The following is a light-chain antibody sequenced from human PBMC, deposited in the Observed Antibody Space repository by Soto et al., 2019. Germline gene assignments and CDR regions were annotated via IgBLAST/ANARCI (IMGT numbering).Light chain of an antibody. CDR3: QSYDRSLSGSV. CDR1: NSNIGAGYD. V-gene: IGLV1-40*01. CDR2: GNT. J-gene: IGLJ2*01. Sequence: QSVLTQPPSMSGAPGQRVTISCTGRNSNIGAGYDVHWYQQLPGTAPKLLLYGNTNRPSGVPDRFSGSKSGTSASLAITGLQSDDEADYYCQSYDRSLSGSVFGGGTKLTVL.